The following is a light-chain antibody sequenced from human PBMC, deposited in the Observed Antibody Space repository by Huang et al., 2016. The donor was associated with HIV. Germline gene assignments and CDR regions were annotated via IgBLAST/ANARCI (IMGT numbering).Light chain of an antibody. CDR1: QSVSSN. CDR2: GAS. V-gene: IGKV3-15*01. Sequence: EIVMTQSPATLSVSPGERATLSCRASQSVSSNLAWYQQKPGQAPRLLISGASPRATGIPARFSGSGSGTEFTLTISSLQSEDFAVYYCQQYNNWPPATFGPGTKVDIK. J-gene: IGKJ3*01. CDR3: QQYNNWPPAT.